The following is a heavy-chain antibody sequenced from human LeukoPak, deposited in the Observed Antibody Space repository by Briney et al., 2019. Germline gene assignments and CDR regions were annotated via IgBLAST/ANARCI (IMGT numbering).Heavy chain of an antibody. CDR1: GFTFSRHG. Sequence: PGGSLRLSCAASGFTFSRHGMHWVRQAPGKGLEWVSSITTATSSYIYYADSVKGRFTISRDDAKNSLYLQMDSLRAEDTAVYYCARDYGGPHYFDYWGQGTLVTVSS. J-gene: IGHJ4*02. CDR2: ITTATSSYI. D-gene: IGHD2-15*01. CDR3: ARDYGGPHYFDY. V-gene: IGHV3-21*01.